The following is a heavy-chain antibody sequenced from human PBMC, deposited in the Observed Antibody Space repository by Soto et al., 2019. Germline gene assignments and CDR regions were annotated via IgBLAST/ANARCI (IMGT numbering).Heavy chain of an antibody. V-gene: IGHV4-59*08. D-gene: IGHD3-16*01. CDR3: ARHRGSYGGEYYFDY. Sequence: SETLSLTCTVSGGSIINYYWSWIRQPPGRGLEWIGYIYYGGTTSYNPSLKSRVTISVDASRNQFSLRLSSVTAADTAVYYCARHRGSYGGEYYFDYWGQGSQVTVSS. CDR1: GGSIINYY. CDR2: IYYGGTT. J-gene: IGHJ4*02.